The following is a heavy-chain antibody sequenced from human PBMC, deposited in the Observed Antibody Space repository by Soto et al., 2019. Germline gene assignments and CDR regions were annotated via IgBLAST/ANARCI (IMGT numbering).Heavy chain of an antibody. D-gene: IGHD3-22*01. CDR3: ARGKDYYDSSGYYEDWFDP. J-gene: IGHJ5*02. CDR1: GRSFSGYY. V-gene: IGHV4-34*01. CDR2: INQSGST. Sequence: PSETLSLTCAVDGRSFSGYYWSWIRQPTGKGLEWIGEINQSGSTDYNPSLKSRVTISVDTSKIQFSLNLSSVTAADTAVYYCARGKDYYDSSGYYEDWFDPWGQGTLVTV.